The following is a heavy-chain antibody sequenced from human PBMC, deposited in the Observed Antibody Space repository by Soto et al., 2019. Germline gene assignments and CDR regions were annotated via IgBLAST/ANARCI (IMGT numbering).Heavy chain of an antibody. CDR3: ARGGTVAVAAGYYNFDY. V-gene: IGHV4-34*01. CDR1: GGYFSGHY. CDR2: INHRGST. D-gene: IGHD3-9*01. J-gene: IGHJ4*01. Sequence: PSETLSVTCAVFGGYFSGHYFSWIRQHPGKGLEWIGEINHRGSTDYNPSLKSRVSLSVDTSKNQFSLRLSSVTAADTAVYYCARGGTVAVAAGYYNFDYWGLGTLVTVSS.